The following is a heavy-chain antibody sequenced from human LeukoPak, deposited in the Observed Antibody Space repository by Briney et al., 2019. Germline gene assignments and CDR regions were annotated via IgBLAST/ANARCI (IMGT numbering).Heavy chain of an antibody. CDR2: IYTSGNT. Sequence: SQTLSLTCTVSGGSISSGSYYWSWIRQPAGQGLEWIGRIYTSGNTNYNPSLKSRVTISVDTSKNQFSLKLNSVTAADTAVYYCARWNYDIDYWGQGTLVTVSS. CDR1: GGSISSGSYY. J-gene: IGHJ4*02. D-gene: IGHD3-22*01. V-gene: IGHV4-61*02. CDR3: ARWNYDIDY.